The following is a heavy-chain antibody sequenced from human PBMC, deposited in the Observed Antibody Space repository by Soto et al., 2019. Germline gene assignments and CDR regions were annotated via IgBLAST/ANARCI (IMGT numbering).Heavy chain of an antibody. CDR2: INPNSGGT. CDR1: GYTFTGYY. Sequence: ASVKVSCKASGYTFTGYYMHWVRQAPGQGLEWMGWINPNSGGTNYAQKFQGWVTMTRDTSISTAYMELSRLRSDDTAVYYCARTAMVRGVQYNWFDPWGQGTLVTV. V-gene: IGHV1-2*04. CDR3: ARTAMVRGVQYNWFDP. J-gene: IGHJ5*02. D-gene: IGHD3-10*01.